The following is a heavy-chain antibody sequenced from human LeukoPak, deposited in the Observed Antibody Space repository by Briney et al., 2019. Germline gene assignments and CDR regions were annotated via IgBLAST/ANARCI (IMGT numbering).Heavy chain of an antibody. CDR1: GYTFTSYG. D-gene: IGHD3-22*01. Sequence: ASVKVSCKASGYTFTSYGISWVRQAPGQGLEWMGWISAYNGNTNYAQKLQGRVTMTTDTSTSTAYMELRSLRSDDTAVYYCARVFKYYYDSSGYSDAFDIWGQGTMVTVSS. CDR3: ARVFKYYYDSSGYSDAFDI. CDR2: ISAYNGNT. V-gene: IGHV1-18*01. J-gene: IGHJ3*02.